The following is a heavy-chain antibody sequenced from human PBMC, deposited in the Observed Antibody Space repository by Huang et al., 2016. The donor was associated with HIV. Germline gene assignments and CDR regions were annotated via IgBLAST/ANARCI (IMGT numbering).Heavy chain of an antibody. CDR2: IMSIGSNI. D-gene: IGHD5-18*01. CDR3: ARDHSYGWFDY. Sequence: QVQLVESGGGVVKPGGYLRLSCAASGFTFSDYYMSWIRQAPGSGLEWVSYIMSIGSNISYADSVKGRFTIARDNSKNSLYLQMNSLRSEDTAVYYCARDHSYGWFDYWGQGTLVTVSS. CDR1: GFTFSDYY. V-gene: IGHV3-11*01. J-gene: IGHJ4*02.